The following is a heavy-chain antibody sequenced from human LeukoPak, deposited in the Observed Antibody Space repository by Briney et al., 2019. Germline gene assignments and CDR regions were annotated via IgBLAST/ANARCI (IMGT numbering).Heavy chain of an antibody. D-gene: IGHD5-24*01. CDR3: ARAGGGYNYDDY. J-gene: IGHJ4*02. Sequence: GGSLRLSCAASGFTFSSYSMNWVRQAPGKGLEWISYISSSSSSIYYADSVKGRFTISRDNAKNSLYLQMNSLRDEGTAVYYCARAGGGYNYDDYWGQGTLVTVSS. CDR1: GFTFSSYS. V-gene: IGHV3-48*02. CDR2: ISSSSSSI.